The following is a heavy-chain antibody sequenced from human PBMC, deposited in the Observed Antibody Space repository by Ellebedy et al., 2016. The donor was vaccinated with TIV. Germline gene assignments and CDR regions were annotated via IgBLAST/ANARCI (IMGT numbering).Heavy chain of an antibody. CDR3: ARVSNGNTVVDY. Sequence: AASVKVSCKASGYSFTNSDINWVRQATGQGLEWMGWMHPNSGDTGSAQKFQGRVIMTRSTSTGTAYLELRSLRSEDTAVYYCARVSNGNTVVDYWGQGTLVTVSS. V-gene: IGHV1-8*01. CDR1: GYSFTNSD. CDR2: MHPNSGDT. D-gene: IGHD2-21*01. J-gene: IGHJ4*02.